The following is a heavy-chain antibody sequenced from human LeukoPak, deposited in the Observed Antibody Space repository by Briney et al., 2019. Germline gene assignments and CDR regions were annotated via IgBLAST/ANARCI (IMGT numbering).Heavy chain of an antibody. Sequence: GESLKISCKGSGYSSTSYWIGWVRQMPGKGLEWMGTIYPGDSDTRYSPSFQGQVTISADKSISTAYLQWNSLKASDTAMYYCTLYSSGWYIDYWGQGTLVTVSS. CDR3: TLYSSGWYIDY. D-gene: IGHD6-19*01. V-gene: IGHV5-51*01. J-gene: IGHJ4*02. CDR2: IYPGDSDT. CDR1: GYSSTSYW.